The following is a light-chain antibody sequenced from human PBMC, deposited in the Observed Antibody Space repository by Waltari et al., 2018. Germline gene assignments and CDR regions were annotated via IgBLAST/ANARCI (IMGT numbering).Light chain of an antibody. CDR2: EGS. CDR3: CSYAGSSTWV. V-gene: IGLV2-23*01. Sequence: QSALTQPASVSGSPGQSITISCTGTSSDVGRYTLVSWYQQPPGKAPKLMIYEGSKRPSGVSNRFSGSKSGHTASLTISGLQAEDEADYYCCSYAGSSTWVFGGGTKLTVL. J-gene: IGLJ3*02. CDR1: SSDVGRYTL.